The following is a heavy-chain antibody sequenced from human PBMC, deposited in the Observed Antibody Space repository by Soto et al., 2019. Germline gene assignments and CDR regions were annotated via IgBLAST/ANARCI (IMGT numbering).Heavy chain of an antibody. J-gene: IGHJ3*02. CDR1: GFTFSSYG. Sequence: LRLSCAASGFTFSSYGMHWVRQAPGKGLEWVAVISYDGSNKYYADSVKGRFTISRDNSKNTLYLQMNSLRAEDTAVYYCALGGGAFDIWGQGTMVTVSS. CDR3: ALGGGAFDI. D-gene: IGHD3-10*01. CDR2: ISYDGSNK. V-gene: IGHV3-30*03.